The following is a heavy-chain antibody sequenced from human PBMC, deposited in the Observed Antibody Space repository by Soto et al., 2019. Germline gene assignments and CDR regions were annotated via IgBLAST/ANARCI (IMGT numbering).Heavy chain of an antibody. CDR1: DFDFSSYG. V-gene: IGHV3-30*03. CDR2: SSYDGRET. Sequence: GGSLRLSCAASDFDFSSYGIHWVRQAPGKGLEWVAASSYDGRETFYADSAKGRFTVSKEMSKNTAFPQMNALRHEDTAVYFCARDSGWPIINFDTWGQGTPVTVSS. J-gene: IGHJ4*02. CDR3: ARDSGWPIINFDT. D-gene: IGHD3-10*01.